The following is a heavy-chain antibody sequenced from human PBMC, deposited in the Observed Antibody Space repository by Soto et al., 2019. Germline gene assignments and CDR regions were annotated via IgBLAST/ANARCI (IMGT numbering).Heavy chain of an antibody. Sequence: GSLTLSGAAPGSTFVSKIMRLVRQAPGKGLEWVSSISGSGFSTYYADSVKGRFTISRDNSKNTLYLQMKSLRAEDTAVYYCAPDPPSNMVVVVIGWGQGTMVIGSS. D-gene: IGHD3-22*01. CDR2: ISGSGFST. V-gene: IGHV3-23*01. J-gene: IGHJ4*02. CDR3: APDPPSNMVVVVIG. CDR1: GSTFVSKI.